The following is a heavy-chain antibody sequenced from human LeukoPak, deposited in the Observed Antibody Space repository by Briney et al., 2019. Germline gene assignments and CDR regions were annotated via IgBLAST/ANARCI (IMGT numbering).Heavy chain of an antibody. Sequence: PGGSLRLPCAASGFTFSSYEMNWVRQAPGKGLEWVSYISSSGSTINYADSVKGRFTISRDNAKNSLYLQMNSLRAEDTAVYYCARSYPSFQHWGQGTLVTVSS. D-gene: IGHD1-26*01. CDR2: ISSSGSTI. CDR3: ARSYPSFQH. V-gene: IGHV3-48*03. J-gene: IGHJ1*01. CDR1: GFTFSSYE.